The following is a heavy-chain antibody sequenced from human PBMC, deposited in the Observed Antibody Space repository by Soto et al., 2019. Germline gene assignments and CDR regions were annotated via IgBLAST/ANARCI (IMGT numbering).Heavy chain of an antibody. D-gene: IGHD3-22*01. V-gene: IGHV4-59*01. J-gene: IGHJ4*02. CDR1: GGSISSYY. CDR2: IYYRGTT. Sequence: PSETLSLTCTVSGGSISSYYWTWIRQPPGKGLEWIGYIYYRGTTNYNPSLKSRVTISVDTSKNQFSLKVNSVTAADTAIYYCARMNYYATSGYPLDYWGRGTQVTAPQ. CDR3: ARMNYYATSGYPLDY.